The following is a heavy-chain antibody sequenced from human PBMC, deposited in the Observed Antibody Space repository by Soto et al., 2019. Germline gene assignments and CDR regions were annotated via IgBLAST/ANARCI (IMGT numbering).Heavy chain of an antibody. J-gene: IGHJ4*02. V-gene: IGHV3-11*06. CDR1: GFIFNDYY. CDR3: ARYAAEVTTFFDQ. Sequence: GGSLRLSCAASGFIFNDYYMSWIRQAPGKGLEWLSNISGSSGSKKYADAGKGRFTISRDNAKKSLYLEMHSLRAEDTAMYYCARYAAEVTTFFDQWGQGTLVTVSS. CDR2: ISGSSGSK. D-gene: IGHD4-17*01.